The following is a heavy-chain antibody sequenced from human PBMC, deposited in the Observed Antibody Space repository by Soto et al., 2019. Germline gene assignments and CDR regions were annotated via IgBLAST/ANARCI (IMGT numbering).Heavy chain of an antibody. Sequence: EVRLLESGGGLVQPGGSLRLSCVASGFTFSNYAMSWGRQAPGKGLEWVSVVTGRSSSTYYADSVEGRFIISRDNSRNTLFLQMNSLGAEDTAVYYCTKHLPSKKNQRRWADAFHIWGQGTILTVSS. CDR2: VTGRSSST. CDR3: TKHLPSKKNQRRWADAFHI. J-gene: IGHJ3*02. D-gene: IGHD2-2*01. V-gene: IGHV3-23*01. CDR1: GFTFSNYA.